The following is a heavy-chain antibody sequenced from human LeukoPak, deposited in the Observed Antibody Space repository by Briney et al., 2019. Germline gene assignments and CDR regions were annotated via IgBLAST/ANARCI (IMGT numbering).Heavy chain of an antibody. V-gene: IGHV4-39*07. CDR2: IYYSGST. CDR3: ARVVGGWYYAH. J-gene: IGHJ4*02. Sequence: SSETLSLTCTVSGDFINSKNDYWGWFRQSPGKGLEWIGTIYYSGSTYYNPSLKSRVTISVDTSKNQFSLKLSSVTAADTAVYYCARVVGGWYYAHWGQGTLVTVSS. D-gene: IGHD6-19*01. CDR1: GDFINSKNDY.